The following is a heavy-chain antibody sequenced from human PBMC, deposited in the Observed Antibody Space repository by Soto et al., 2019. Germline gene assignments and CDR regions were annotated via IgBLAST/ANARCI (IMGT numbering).Heavy chain of an antibody. Sequence: QVQLVESGGGVVQPGRSLRLSCAASGFNFRTYGIHWVRQAPGKGLEWVALISKDGSHSYYAHSVKGRFTTSRDNSQNSEFLQVNSLRADDTAVYFCARGTDYADLGNAEYFHPWGQGTLVTVSS. CDR3: ARGTDYADLGNAEYFHP. CDR1: GFNFRTYG. J-gene: IGHJ1*01. D-gene: IGHD4-17*01. V-gene: IGHV3-30*03. CDR2: ISKDGSHS.